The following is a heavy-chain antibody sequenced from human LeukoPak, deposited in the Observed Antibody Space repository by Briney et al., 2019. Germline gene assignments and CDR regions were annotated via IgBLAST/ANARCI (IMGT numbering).Heavy chain of an antibody. Sequence: PGGSLRLSCAASGFTVSSNYMSWVRQAPGKGLEWVSVIYSGGSTYYADSVKGRFTISRDNSKNTLYLQMNSLRAEDTAVHYCARVLPHRLNWFDPWGQGTLVTVSS. J-gene: IGHJ5*02. CDR1: GFTVSSNY. D-gene: IGHD3-10*01. CDR3: ARVLPHRLNWFDP. CDR2: IYSGGST. V-gene: IGHV3-66*01.